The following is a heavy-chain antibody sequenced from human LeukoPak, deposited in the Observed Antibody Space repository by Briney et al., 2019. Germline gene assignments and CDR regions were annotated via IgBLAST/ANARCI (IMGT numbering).Heavy chain of an antibody. CDR1: GGSISSGGYY. J-gene: IGHJ4*02. CDR2: IYYSGST. V-gene: IGHV4-31*03. Sequence: PSETLSLTCTASGGSISSGGYYWSWIRQHPGKGLEWIGYIYYSGSTYYNPSLKSRVTISVDTSKNQFSLKLSSVTAADTAVYYCARERDYYDSSGYYWGQGTLVTVSS. CDR3: ARERDYYDSSGYY. D-gene: IGHD3-22*01.